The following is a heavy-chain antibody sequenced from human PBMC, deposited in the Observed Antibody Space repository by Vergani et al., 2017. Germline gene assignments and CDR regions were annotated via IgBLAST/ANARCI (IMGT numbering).Heavy chain of an antibody. Sequence: EVQLVQSGAEVKKPGESLKISCQISGYSFTNYWIGWVRQMPGKGLEWMWIIHPADSDTRYSPSFQGQVTISVDKSISTAYLQRSSLRASDSAMYYFARLYGRDSSGIKFFDYWGQGTLVTVSS. J-gene: IGHJ4*02. V-gene: IGHV5-51*01. CDR1: GYSFTNYW. CDR3: ARLYGRDSSGIKFFDY. CDR2: IHPADSDT. D-gene: IGHD3-22*01.